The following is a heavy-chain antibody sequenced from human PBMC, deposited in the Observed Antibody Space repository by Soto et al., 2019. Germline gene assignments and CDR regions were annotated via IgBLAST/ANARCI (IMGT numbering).Heavy chain of an antibody. V-gene: IGHV3-30*18. Sequence: HGQLVESGGGVVQPGRSLTLSCAASGFTFMDYGMNWVRQAPGKGLEWVAIIAYDGSNQYYADSVKGRFTIARDNSKNTLYLQMNSLRTEDTAVYYCAKAAYSNYSETYYYGMDVWGQGTTVTVAS. CDR2: IAYDGSNQ. J-gene: IGHJ6*02. CDR3: AKAAYSNYSETYYYGMDV. CDR1: GFTFMDYG. D-gene: IGHD4-4*01.